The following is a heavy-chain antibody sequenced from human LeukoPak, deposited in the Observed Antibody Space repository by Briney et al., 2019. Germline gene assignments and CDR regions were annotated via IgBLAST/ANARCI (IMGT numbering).Heavy chain of an antibody. D-gene: IGHD4-11*01. V-gene: IGHV3-11*04. CDR1: VFTFRDYY. J-gene: IGHJ1*01. CDR2: ISSSGSTI. CDR3: VQVQY. Sequence: RRGSLRLSSADSVFTFRDYYTSWICEGPEEGLEWVSYISSSGSTIYYADSVKGRFTISRDNAKNSLYLQMNSLRAEDTAVYYCVQVQYWGQGTRVTVSS.